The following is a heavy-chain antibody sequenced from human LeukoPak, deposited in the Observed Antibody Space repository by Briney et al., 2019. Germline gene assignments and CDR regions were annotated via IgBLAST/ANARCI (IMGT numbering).Heavy chain of an antibody. J-gene: IGHJ6*03. CDR2: IIPIFGTA. CDR1: GGTFSSYA. D-gene: IGHD2-2*01. V-gene: IGHV1-69*13. CDR3: ARFVSLVPAATYYMDV. Sequence: SVKVSCKASGGTFSSYAISWVRQAPGQGLEWMGGIIPIFGTANYAQKFQGRVTITADESTSTAYMELRSLRSDDTAVYYCARFVSLVPAATYYMDVWGKGTTVTVSS.